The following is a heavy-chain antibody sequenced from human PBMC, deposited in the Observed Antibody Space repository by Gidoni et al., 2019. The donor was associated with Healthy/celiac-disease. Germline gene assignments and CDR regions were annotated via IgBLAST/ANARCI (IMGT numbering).Heavy chain of an antibody. CDR2: IYYSGST. J-gene: IGHJ3*02. V-gene: IGHV4-39*01. CDR3: ARHNFYLVPHAFDI. D-gene: IGHD3-10*01. CDR1: GGSISSSSYY. Sequence: LQLQASGPGLVTPSETLSLPCTVSGGSISSSSYYWGWIRQPPGKGLEWFGSIYYSGSTYYNPSLKSRVTISVDTSKNQFSLKLSSVTAADTAVYYCARHNFYLVPHAFDIWGQGTMVTVSS.